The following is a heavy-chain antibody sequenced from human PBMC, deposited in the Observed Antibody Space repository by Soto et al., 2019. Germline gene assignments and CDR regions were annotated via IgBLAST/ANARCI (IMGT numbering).Heavy chain of an antibody. CDR3: ARGIYSGYETAFDI. J-gene: IGHJ3*02. Sequence: GGSLRLSCAASGFTFSSYWMSWVRQAPGKGLEWVSGINWNGGSTGYADSVKGRFTISRDNAKNSLYLQMNSLRAEDTALYYCARGIYSGYETAFDIWGQGTMVTVSS. D-gene: IGHD5-12*01. CDR1: GFTFSSYW. V-gene: IGHV3-20*04. CDR2: INWNGGST.